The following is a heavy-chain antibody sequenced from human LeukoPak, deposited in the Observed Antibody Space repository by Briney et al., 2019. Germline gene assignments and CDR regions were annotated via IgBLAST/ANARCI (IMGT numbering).Heavy chain of an antibody. Sequence: GGSLRLSCAASGFTFSNYVMGWVRQAPGKGLEWVSAISGNSDGADYADSVWGRFTISRDNSRNTLYLQMNSLRVEDTAVYYCAREGVYGGNAAEWGQGTLVTVSS. CDR1: GFTFSNYV. J-gene: IGHJ4*02. D-gene: IGHD4-23*01. CDR2: ISGNSDGA. CDR3: AREGVYGGNAAE. V-gene: IGHV3-23*01.